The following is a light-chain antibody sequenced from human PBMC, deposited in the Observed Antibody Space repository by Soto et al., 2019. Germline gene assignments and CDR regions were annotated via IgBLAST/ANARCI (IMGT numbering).Light chain of an antibody. V-gene: IGKV3-11*01. CDR2: DAS. J-gene: IGKJ5*01. CDR3: QQRARWPIT. CDR1: QSVSSY. Sequence: EIVLTQSPTTLSLSPGERATLSCRARQSVSSYLIWYQQRPGQAPRLHISDASSRATGIPARFSGSGSGTDFTLTISRLEPEDFAVYYCQQRARWPITFGQGTRLEIK.